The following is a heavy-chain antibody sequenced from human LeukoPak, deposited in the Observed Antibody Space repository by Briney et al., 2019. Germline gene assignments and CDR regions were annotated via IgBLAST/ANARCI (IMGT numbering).Heavy chain of an antibody. D-gene: IGHD6-19*01. CDR2: ISYDGSNK. CDR3: AEDRGYSSGWYLDY. CDR1: GFTFSSYG. Sequence: GGSLRLSCAASGFTFSSYGMHWVRQAPGKGLEWVAVISYDGSNKYYADSVKGRFTISRDNSKNTLYLQMNSLRAEDTAVYYCAEDRGYSSGWYLDYWGQGTLVTVSS. V-gene: IGHV3-30*18. J-gene: IGHJ4*02.